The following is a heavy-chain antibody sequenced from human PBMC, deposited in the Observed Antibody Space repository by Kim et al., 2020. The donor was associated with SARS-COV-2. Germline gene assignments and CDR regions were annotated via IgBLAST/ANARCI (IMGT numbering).Heavy chain of an antibody. CDR3: AREDRRITMVRGVKAAFDI. CDR1: GFTFSSYW. J-gene: IGHJ3*02. Sequence: GGSLRLSCAASGFTFSSYWMSWVRQAPGKGLEWVANIKQDGSEKYYVDSVTGRFTISRDNAKNSLYLQMNSLRAEDTAVYYCAREDRRITMVRGVKAAFDIWGQGTMVTVSS. V-gene: IGHV3-7*03. CDR2: IKQDGSEK. D-gene: IGHD3-10*01.